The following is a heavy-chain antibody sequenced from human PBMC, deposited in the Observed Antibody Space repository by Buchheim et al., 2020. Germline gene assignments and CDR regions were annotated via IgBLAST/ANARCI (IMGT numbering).Heavy chain of an antibody. V-gene: IGHV3-23*01. J-gene: IGHJ6*02. CDR1: GLTFRNFA. CDR3: AKDRQVMDV. Sequence: EVQLLESGGGLVQPGGSLRLSCAASGLTFRNFAMSWVRQAPGKGLEWVSSISGSGDNTYYADSVKGRFTISRDNSKNMLYLQMNSLRADDTAVYYCAKDRQVMDVWGQGTT. CDR2: ISGSGDNT.